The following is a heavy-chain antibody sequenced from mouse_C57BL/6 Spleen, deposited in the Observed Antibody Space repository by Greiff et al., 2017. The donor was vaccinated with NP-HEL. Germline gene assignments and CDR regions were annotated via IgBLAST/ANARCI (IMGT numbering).Heavy chain of an antibody. CDR2: ISSGSSTI. D-gene: IGHD3-2*02. Sequence: EVKLMESGGGLVKPGGSLKLSCAASGFTFSDYGMHWVRQAPEKGLEWVAYISSGSSTIYYADTVKGRFTISRDNAKNTLFLQMTSLRSEDTAMYYCARGDSSGYPFAYWGQGTLVTVSA. J-gene: IGHJ3*01. V-gene: IGHV5-17*01. CDR1: GFTFSDYG. CDR3: ARGDSSGYPFAY.